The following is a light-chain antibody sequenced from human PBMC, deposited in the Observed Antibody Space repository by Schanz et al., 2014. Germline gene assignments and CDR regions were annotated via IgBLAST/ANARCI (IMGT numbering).Light chain of an antibody. CDR3: AAWDDSLHGWV. CDR2: SSN. J-gene: IGLJ3*02. V-gene: IGLV1-44*01. CDR1: SSSIGRNT. Sequence: QSVLTQPPSASATPGQRVTISCSGSSSSIGRNTVNWYQQFPGTAPKLLIYSSNQRPSGVPDRFSGSKSGTSASLAISGLQSEDEADYHCAAWDDSLHGWVFGGGTKLTVL.